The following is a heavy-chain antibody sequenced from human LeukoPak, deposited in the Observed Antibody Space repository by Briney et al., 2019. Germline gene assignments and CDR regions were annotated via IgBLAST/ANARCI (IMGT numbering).Heavy chain of an antibody. D-gene: IGHD1-26*01. J-gene: IGHJ6*02. Sequence: GGSLRLSCAASGFTFSSYAMSWVRQAPGKGLEWVSAISDSGGSTYYADSVKGRFTISRDNSKNTLYLQMNSLRAEDTAVYYCARDLGARVGATTYYYYYYGMDVWGQGTTVTVSS. CDR1: GFTFSSYA. V-gene: IGHV3-23*01. CDR3: ARDLGARVGATTYYYYYYGMDV. CDR2: ISDSGGST.